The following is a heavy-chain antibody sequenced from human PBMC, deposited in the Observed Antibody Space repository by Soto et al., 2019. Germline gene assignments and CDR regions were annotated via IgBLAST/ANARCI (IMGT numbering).Heavy chain of an antibody. CDR2: IYPGDSDT. CDR3: ARLNSGVEGKENYDILTGYQTTSFDY. D-gene: IGHD3-9*01. V-gene: IGHV5-51*01. Sequence: GESLKISCKGSGYSFTSYWIGWVRQMPGKGLEWMGIIYPGDSDTRYSPSFQGQVTISADKSISTAYLQWSSLKASDTAMYYCARLNSGVEGKENYDILTGYQTTSFDYWGQGTLVTVSS. J-gene: IGHJ4*02. CDR1: GYSFTSYW.